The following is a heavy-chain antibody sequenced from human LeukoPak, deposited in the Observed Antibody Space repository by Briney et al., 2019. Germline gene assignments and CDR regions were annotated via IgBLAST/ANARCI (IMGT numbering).Heavy chain of an antibody. Sequence: GGSLRLSCVASGFTISGHAMSWVRQAPAKGLEWVSITVAGYSETHYADSVRGRFTISRDESSNTLSLEMNSLRADDTGTYYCVKDFCRGGNCPFPFFDSWGQGTVVTVSS. CDR3: VKDFCRGGNCPFPFFDS. V-gene: IGHV3-23*01. J-gene: IGHJ4*02. CDR1: GFTISGHA. D-gene: IGHD4-23*01. CDR2: TVAGYSET.